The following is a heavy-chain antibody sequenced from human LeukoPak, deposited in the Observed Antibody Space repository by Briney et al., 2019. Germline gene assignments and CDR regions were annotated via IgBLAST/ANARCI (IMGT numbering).Heavy chain of an antibody. Sequence: GGSLRLSCAASGFTFSTYAMSWVRQAPGKGLEWVSSISGSATNTYYADSVKGRFTISRDKSKNTLDLQMNSLRVEDTAVYYCAKARYYDSSGPFGYWGQGTLVTVSS. J-gene: IGHJ4*02. V-gene: IGHV3-23*01. CDR3: AKARYYDSSGPFGY. CDR2: ISGSATNT. D-gene: IGHD3-22*01. CDR1: GFTFSTYA.